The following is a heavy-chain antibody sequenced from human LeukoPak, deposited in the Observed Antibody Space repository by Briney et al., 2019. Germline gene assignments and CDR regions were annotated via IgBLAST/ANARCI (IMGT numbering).Heavy chain of an antibody. J-gene: IGHJ4*02. CDR2: ISSSSSTI. V-gene: IGHV3-48*01. Sequence: GGSLRLSCAASGFTFSTYSMSWVRQAPGKGLDWVSYISSSSSTIYYADSVKGRFTVSRDNAKNSLYLQMNRLRAEDTAVYYCAGGESEYSSSGDFAYWGQGTLVTVSS. D-gene: IGHD6-6*01. CDR1: GFTFSTYS. CDR3: AGGESEYSSSGDFAY.